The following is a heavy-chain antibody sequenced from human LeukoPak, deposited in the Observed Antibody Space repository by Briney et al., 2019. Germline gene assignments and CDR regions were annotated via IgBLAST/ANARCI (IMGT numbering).Heavy chain of an antibody. Sequence: SETLSLTCTVSGGSISSYYWSWIRQPPGKGLEWIGYIYYSGSTNYNPSLKSRVTISVDTSKNQFSLKLSSVTAADTAVYYCARAYGSGSYYASRWFDPWGQGTLVTVSS. J-gene: IGHJ5*02. CDR1: GGSISSYY. D-gene: IGHD3-10*01. CDR2: IYYSGST. V-gene: IGHV4-59*01. CDR3: ARAYGSGSYYASRWFDP.